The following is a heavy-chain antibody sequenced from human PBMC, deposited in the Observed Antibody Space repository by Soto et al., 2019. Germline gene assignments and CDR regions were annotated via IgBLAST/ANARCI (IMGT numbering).Heavy chain of an antibody. CDR1: GFTFSSFW. V-gene: IGHV3-7*01. CDR3: SRSLNS. Sequence: PVGSLRLSCAASGFTFSSFWMDWVRQAPGKGLEWVANINPDGSEKHYVDSVKGRLTISRDNARNSLYLQMRSLTAEDSALYYCSRSLNSWGQGTRVTVSS. J-gene: IGHJ4*02. CDR2: INPDGSEK.